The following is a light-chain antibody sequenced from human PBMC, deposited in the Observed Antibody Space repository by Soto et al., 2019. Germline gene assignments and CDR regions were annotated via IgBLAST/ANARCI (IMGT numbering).Light chain of an antibody. Sequence: QPVLTQPPSASGSPGQSVTISCAGTSSDVGAYNYVSWYQQHPGKAPKLMIYVVTKRPSGVPDRFSGSKSGNTASLTVSGLQVEDEADYYCSSHAGTKVVFGGGTKLTVL. J-gene: IGLJ2*01. CDR2: VVT. CDR3: SSHAGTKVV. V-gene: IGLV2-8*01. CDR1: SSDVGAYNY.